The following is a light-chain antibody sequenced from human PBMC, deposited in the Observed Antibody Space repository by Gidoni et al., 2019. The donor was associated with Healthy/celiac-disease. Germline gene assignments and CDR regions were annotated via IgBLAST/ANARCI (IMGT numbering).Light chain of an antibody. Sequence: EILLTQSPATLSWSPGERATLSGRASQSVRSYLAWYQQKPGQAPRLLIYDASNRATGIPARFSGSGSGSDFTLTISSLEPEDFAVYYCQQRSNWPRLTFGGGTKVEIK. CDR2: DAS. CDR1: QSVRSY. J-gene: IGKJ4*01. CDR3: QQRSNWPRLT. V-gene: IGKV3-11*01.